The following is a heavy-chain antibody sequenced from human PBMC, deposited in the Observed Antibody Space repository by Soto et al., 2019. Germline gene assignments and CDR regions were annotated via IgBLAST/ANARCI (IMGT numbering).Heavy chain of an antibody. Sequence: GASVKVSCKASGYTFTSYAMHWVRQAPGQRLEWMGWINAGNGNTKYSQKFQGRVTITRDTSASTAYMELSSLRSEDTAVYYCARARSIAAAGTPGYWGQGTLVTVS. CDR1: GYTFTSYA. CDR3: ARARSIAAAGTPGY. V-gene: IGHV1-3*01. CDR2: INAGNGNT. J-gene: IGHJ4*02. D-gene: IGHD6-13*01.